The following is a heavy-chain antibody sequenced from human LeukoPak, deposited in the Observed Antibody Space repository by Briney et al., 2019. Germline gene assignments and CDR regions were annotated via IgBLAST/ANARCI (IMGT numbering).Heavy chain of an antibody. CDR3: ATLSGYYPDRSAEWRTY. CDR1: GYTFTSYY. Sequence: ASVKVSCKASGYTFTSYYMHWVRQAPGQGLEWMGIINPSGGSTSYAQKFQGRVTMTEDSSTDTAYMELSSLRSEDTAVYYCATLSGYYPDRSAEWRTYWGQGSRVTVSP. D-gene: IGHD3-22*01. V-gene: IGHV1-46*01. J-gene: IGHJ4*02. CDR2: INPSGGST.